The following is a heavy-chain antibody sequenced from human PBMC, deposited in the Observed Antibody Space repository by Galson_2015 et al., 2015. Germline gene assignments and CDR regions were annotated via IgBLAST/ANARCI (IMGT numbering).Heavy chain of an antibody. J-gene: IGHJ5*02. CDR1: GGSISSVSYY. V-gene: IGHV4-31*03. D-gene: IGHD2-2*01. Sequence: TLSLTCTVSGGSISSVSYYWSWIRRHPGKGLEWIGYIYYSGSTYYNPSLKSRVTISIDTSESEFSLKLSSVTAADTAVYYCARARRCSGTNCYHWFDPWGQGTLVTVSS. CDR3: ARARRCSGTNCYHWFDP. CDR2: IYYSGST.